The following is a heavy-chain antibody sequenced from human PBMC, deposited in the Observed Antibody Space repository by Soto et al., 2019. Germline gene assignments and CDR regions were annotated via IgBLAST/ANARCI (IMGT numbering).Heavy chain of an antibody. Sequence: QVQLAESGGGVVQPGRSLRLSCAASGFIFSSHAMHWVRQAPGKGLERVAVISYGGSNKYYADSVQGLFTISRDESRNMLYLEMNTLRAEDTAVYFCARGGNSVVVAGTRYYYGMDVLGQGTTVTVSS. V-gene: IGHV3-30-3*01. CDR1: GFIFSSHA. CDR3: ARGGNSVVVAGTRYYYGMDV. D-gene: IGHD6-19*01. CDR2: ISYGGSNK. J-gene: IGHJ6*02.